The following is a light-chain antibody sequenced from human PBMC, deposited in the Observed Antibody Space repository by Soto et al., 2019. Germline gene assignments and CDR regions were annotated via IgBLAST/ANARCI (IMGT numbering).Light chain of an antibody. CDR1: QSVSSSY. CDR2: GAS. CDR3: QQYGSSPSCT. Sequence: EIVLTQSPGTLSLSPGERATLSCRASQSVSSSYLAWYQQKPGQAPRLLIYGASSRATGIPDRFSCSGSGTDFTLTISRLEPEDFAVYYCQQYGSSPSCTFGQGTKLEIK. J-gene: IGKJ2*02. V-gene: IGKV3-20*01.